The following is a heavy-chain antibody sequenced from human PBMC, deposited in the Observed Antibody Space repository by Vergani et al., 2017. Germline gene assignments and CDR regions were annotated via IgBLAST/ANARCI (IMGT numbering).Heavy chain of an antibody. Sequence: QVQLVESGGGVVQPGRSLRLSCAASGFTFSSYGMHWVRQAPGKGLEWVAVIWYDGSNKYYADSVKGRFTISRDNSKNTLYLQMNSLRAEDTAVYYCARDEGRIYYDSSGYLDCWGQGTLVTVSS. CDR2: IWYDGSNK. CDR1: GFTFSSYG. CDR3: ARDEGRIYYDSSGYLDC. J-gene: IGHJ4*02. V-gene: IGHV3-33*01. D-gene: IGHD3-22*01.